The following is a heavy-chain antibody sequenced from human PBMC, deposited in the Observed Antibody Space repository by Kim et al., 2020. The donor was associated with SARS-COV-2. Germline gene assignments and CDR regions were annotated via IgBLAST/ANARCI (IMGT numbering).Heavy chain of an antibody. CDR3: ARDHGDNWDYYYGVDG. D-gene: IGHD1-1*01. J-gene: IGHJ6*02. CDR1: GGSISNYY. V-gene: IGHV4-59*01. Sequence: SETLSLTCTVSGGSISNYYWSWIRQPPGKGLEWIGYIYYSGSTNYNPSLKSRVTISVDTSKNQFSLKLSSVTAADTAVYYCARDHGDNWDYYYGVDGWGQGTTVTVSS. CDR2: IYYSGST.